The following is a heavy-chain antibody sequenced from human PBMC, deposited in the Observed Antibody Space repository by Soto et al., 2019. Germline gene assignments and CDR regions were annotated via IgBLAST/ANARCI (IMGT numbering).Heavy chain of an antibody. J-gene: IGHJ6*02. D-gene: IGHD2-21*02. CDR2: IHHSGSI. V-gene: IGHV4-30-4*08. CDR3: AREDDGGDSLDV. Sequence: PSETLSLTCTVAGDCSSSDYYHWTWIRQSPGKGLEWIGYIHHSGSILYNPSLKSRVTISVDTSKNQFSLHLTSVTAADTAAYFCAREDDGGDSLDVWGQGTTVTVSS. CDR1: GDCSSSDYYH.